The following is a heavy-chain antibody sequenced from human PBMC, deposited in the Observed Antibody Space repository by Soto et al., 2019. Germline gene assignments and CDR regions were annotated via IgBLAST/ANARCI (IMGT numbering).Heavy chain of an antibody. CDR3: AKVAPPGIAAAGTSYYFDY. CDR1: GFTFSSFH. D-gene: IGHD6-13*01. CDR2: ITSSSDTI. J-gene: IGHJ4*02. Sequence: PGGSLRLSCAASGFTFSSFHMNWVRQAPGRGLEWVAYITSSSDTIYYSDSVKGRFTISRDNSKNTLYLQMNSLRAEDTAVYYCAKVAPPGIAAAGTSYYFDYWGQGTLVTVSS. V-gene: IGHV3-48*01.